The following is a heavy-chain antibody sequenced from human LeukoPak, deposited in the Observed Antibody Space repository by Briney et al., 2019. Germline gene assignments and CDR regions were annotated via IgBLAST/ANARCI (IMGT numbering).Heavy chain of an antibody. CDR1: GYSFTSYW. D-gene: IGHD2-15*01. Sequence: GESQKISCKGSGYSFTSYWIGWVRQMPGKGLEWMGIIYPGDSDTRYSPSFQGQVTISADKSISTAYLQWSSLKASDTAMYYCARESCGGSCPRRGDWFDPWGQGTLVTVSS. CDR3: ARESCGGSCPRRGDWFDP. J-gene: IGHJ5*02. V-gene: IGHV5-51*01. CDR2: IYPGDSDT.